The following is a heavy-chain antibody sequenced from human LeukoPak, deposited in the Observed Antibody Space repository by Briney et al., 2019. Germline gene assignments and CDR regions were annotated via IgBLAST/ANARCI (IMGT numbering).Heavy chain of an antibody. V-gene: IGHV3-23*01. CDR3: AKVEYSSPFYYYYYYGMDV. CDR1: GFTSSTYA. Sequence: GGSLRLSCAASGFTSSTYAMSWVRQAPGKGLEWVSSISGGGGSTYYADSVKGRVTVSRDNSKSTLYLQMNSLRAEDTAVYYCAKVEYSSPFYYYYYYGMDVWGQGTTVTVSS. J-gene: IGHJ6*02. D-gene: IGHD5-18*01. CDR2: ISGGGGST.